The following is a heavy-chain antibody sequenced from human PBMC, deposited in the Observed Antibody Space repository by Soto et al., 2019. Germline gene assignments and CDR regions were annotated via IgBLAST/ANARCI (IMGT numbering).Heavy chain of an antibody. CDR1: GGSISSGDYY. J-gene: IGHJ4*02. D-gene: IGHD3-10*01. CDR2: IYYSGST. Sequence: QVQLQESGPGLVKPSQTLSLTCTVSGGSISSGDYYWSWIRQPPGKGLEWIGYIYYSGSTYYNPSLTDRVHISAAPSKHPFSLKLSSVTAADPAVYYCARVGGFGATTIDYWGQGTLVTVSS. CDR3: ARVGGFGATTIDY. V-gene: IGHV4-30-4*01.